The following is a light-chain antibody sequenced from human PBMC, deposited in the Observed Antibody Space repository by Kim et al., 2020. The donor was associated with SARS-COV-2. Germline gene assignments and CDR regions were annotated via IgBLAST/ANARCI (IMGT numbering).Light chain of an antibody. V-gene: IGKV1-27*01. CDR1: QGIRNY. Sequence: DIQITQSPTSLSASVGDRVTITCRASQGIRNYLAWYQQKPGKAPKHLIYAASALQSGVPSRFSGSGSGTDFTLTISSLQPEDVATYYCQKYNSVPFTFGPGTKVYIK. CDR2: AAS. CDR3: QKYNSVPFT. J-gene: IGKJ3*01.